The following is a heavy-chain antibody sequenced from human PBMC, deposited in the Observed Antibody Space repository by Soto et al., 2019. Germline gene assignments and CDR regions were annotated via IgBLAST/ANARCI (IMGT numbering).Heavy chain of an antibody. V-gene: IGHV3-7*01. CDR3: ARDAPGLGLWDYYGMDV. D-gene: IGHD3-9*01. CDR1: GFTFSSYW. CDR2: IKQDGSEK. J-gene: IGHJ6*02. Sequence: EVQLVESGGGLVQPGGSLRLSCAASGFTFSSYWMSWVRQAPGKGLEWVANIKQDGSEKYYVDSVKGRFTISRDNAKNSLYLQMNSLRAEDTAVYYCARDAPGLGLWDYYGMDVWGQGTTVTVSS.